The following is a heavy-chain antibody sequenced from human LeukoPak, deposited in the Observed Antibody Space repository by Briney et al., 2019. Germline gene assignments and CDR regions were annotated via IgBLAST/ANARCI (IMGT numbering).Heavy chain of an antibody. J-gene: IGHJ4*02. Sequence: SETLSLTCTVSGGSISSSSYYWGWIRQPPGKGLEWIGSIYYSGSTYYNPSLKSRVTISVDTSKNQFSLKLSSVTAADTAVYYCARNSCPSGSCYDNRGYFDYWGQGTLVTVSS. CDR1: GGSISSSSYY. CDR3: ARNSCPSGSCYDNRGYFDY. V-gene: IGHV4-39*07. D-gene: IGHD2-15*01. CDR2: IYYSGST.